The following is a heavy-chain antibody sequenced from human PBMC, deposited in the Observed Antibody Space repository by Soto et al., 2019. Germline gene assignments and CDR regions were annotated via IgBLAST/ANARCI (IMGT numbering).Heavy chain of an antibody. CDR1: GFTFSNYW. Sequence: GGSLRLSCAASGFTFSNYWMHWVRQAPGKGLVWVSRINSDGSSTSYADSVKGRFTISRDNAKNTLSLQMNSLTAADTAVYYCARDRSNWNDVSGPTDYWGQGTLVTVSS. V-gene: IGHV3-74*01. J-gene: IGHJ4*02. CDR3: ARDRSNWNDVSGPTDY. D-gene: IGHD1-1*01. CDR2: INSDGSST.